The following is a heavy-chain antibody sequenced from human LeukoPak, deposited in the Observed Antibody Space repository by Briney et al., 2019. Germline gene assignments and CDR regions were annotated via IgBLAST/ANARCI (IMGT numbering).Heavy chain of an antibody. CDR1: GGTFSSYA. CDR3: ASGTSPTYYYDSSGPDLGY. CDR2: IIPIFGTA. J-gene: IGHJ4*02. V-gene: IGHV1-69*13. D-gene: IGHD3-22*01. Sequence: SVKVSCKASGGTFSSYAISWVRQAPGQGLEWMGRIIPIFGTANYAQKFQGRVTITADESTSTAYMELSSLRSEDTAVYYCASGTSPTYYYDSSGPDLGYWGQGTLVTVSS.